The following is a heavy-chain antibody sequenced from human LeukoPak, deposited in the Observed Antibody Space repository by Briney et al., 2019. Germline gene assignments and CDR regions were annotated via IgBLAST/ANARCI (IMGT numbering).Heavy chain of an antibody. Sequence: SETLSLTCTVSGGSISSYYWSWIRQPPGKGLEWIGYIYYSGSTNYNPSLKSRVTISVDTSKNQFSLKLSSVTAADTAVYYCARYHKDILTGSIRDYWGQGTLVTVSS. V-gene: IGHV4-59*01. CDR2: IYYSGST. J-gene: IGHJ4*02. CDR3: ARYHKDILTGSIRDY. D-gene: IGHD3-9*01. CDR1: GGSISSYY.